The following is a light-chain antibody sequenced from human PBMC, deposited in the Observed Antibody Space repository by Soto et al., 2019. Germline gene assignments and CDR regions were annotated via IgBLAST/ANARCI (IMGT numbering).Light chain of an antibody. CDR1: SSNIGAGYN. Sequence: QSVLTQPPSVSGAPGQRVTISCTGSSSNIGAGYNVHWYQQLPGTAPKLLIYGNSNRPSGVPDRFSGSKSGTSASLAITGLQAEDEADYYCQSYDCSLSGVVFGEGTKVTVL. CDR2: GNS. V-gene: IGLV1-40*01. J-gene: IGLJ2*01. CDR3: QSYDCSLSGVV.